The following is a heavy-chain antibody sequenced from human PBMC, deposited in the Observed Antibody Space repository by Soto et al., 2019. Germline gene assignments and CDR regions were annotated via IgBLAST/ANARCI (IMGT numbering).Heavy chain of an antibody. D-gene: IGHD3-3*01. V-gene: IGHV3-49*03. CDR1: GYAFGSYC. CDR3: TRDPLTIFGVVITRIDV. CDR2: IRSKAYGGTT. J-gene: IGHJ6*02. Sequence: SLRLACTAAGYAFGSYCLRWFCQSPGKGLEWVGFIRSKAYGGTTEYAASVKGRFTISRDDSKSIAYLQMNSLKTEDTAVYYCTRDPLTIFGVVITRIDVWGQGTTVTVSS.